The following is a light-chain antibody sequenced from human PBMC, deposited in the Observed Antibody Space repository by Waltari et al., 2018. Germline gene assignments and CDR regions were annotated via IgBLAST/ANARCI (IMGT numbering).Light chain of an antibody. J-gene: IGKJ1*01. CDR1: QSVGRS. CDR3: QHYVRLPAT. Sequence: EIVLTQSPGTMSLSPGERATLSCRASQSVGRSLAWYQQKPGQAPRLLIYGASSRATGIPDRFSGSEAGTDFSLTISRLGPEDFAVYYCQHYVRLPATFGQGTKVEIK. CDR2: GAS. V-gene: IGKV3-20*01.